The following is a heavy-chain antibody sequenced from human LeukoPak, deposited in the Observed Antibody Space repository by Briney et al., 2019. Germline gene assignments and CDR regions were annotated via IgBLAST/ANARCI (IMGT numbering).Heavy chain of an antibody. CDR2: VSNNGRK. V-gene: IGHV4-59*01. J-gene: IGHJ3*01. CDR3: AREVSRSWAPGAFDV. CDR1: GDSITNSY. Sequence: PSETLSLTCTVSGDSITNSYWAWIRQPPGKGLEWIANVSNNGRKNYNPSLKSRVTISMDTSKNQFSLRLSSLTAADTAVYYCAREVSRSWAPGAFDVWGQGTRVTVSS. D-gene: IGHD6-13*01.